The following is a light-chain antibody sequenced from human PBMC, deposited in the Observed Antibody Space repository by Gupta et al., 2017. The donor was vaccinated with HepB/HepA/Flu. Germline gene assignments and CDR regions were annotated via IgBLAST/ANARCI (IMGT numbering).Light chain of an antibody. CDR3: QQSDSTPET. CDR2: AAS. Sequence: DIQMTQSPSSLSASVGDRVTITCRASQSISSYLNWYQQKPGKAPKLLIYAASRVQSGIPSRFSGSGSGTDFTLTISSLQPEDFATYYCQQSDSTPETFGHGTKVDIK. CDR1: QSISSY. J-gene: IGKJ3*01. V-gene: IGKV1-39*01.